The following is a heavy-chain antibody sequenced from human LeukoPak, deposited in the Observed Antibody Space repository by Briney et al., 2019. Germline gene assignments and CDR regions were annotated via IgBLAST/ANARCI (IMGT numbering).Heavy chain of an antibody. D-gene: IGHD3-9*01. V-gene: IGHV3-23*01. Sequence: GGSLRLSCAASGFTFSAFGMNWIRQAPGKGLEWVSTITNSGGSTYYVDSVKGRFTISRDNSKNTLYLQMNSLRAEDTAKYYCTKDYCGKFCSAVWGQGTTVTVSS. J-gene: IGHJ6*02. CDR1: GFTFSAFG. CDR2: ITNSGGST. CDR3: TKDYCGKFCSAV.